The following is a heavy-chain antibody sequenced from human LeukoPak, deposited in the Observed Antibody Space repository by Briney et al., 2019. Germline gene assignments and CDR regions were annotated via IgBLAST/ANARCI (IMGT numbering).Heavy chain of an antibody. CDR2: IYPGDSDT. V-gene: IGHV5-51*01. Sequence: GESLKISCKGSGYSFTSYWIGWVRQMPGKGLEWMGIIYPGDSDTRDSPSFQGQVTTSADKSISTAYLQWSSLKASDTAMYYCARTSYDYVWGSPTSDAYYFDYWGQGTLVTVSS. D-gene: IGHD3-16*01. CDR3: ARTSYDYVWGSPTSDAYYFDY. CDR1: GYSFTSYW. J-gene: IGHJ4*02.